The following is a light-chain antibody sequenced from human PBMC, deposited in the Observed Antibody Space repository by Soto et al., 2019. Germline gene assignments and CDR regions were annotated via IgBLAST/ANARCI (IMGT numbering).Light chain of an antibody. J-gene: IGKJ4*01. CDR3: QHRSNWPLT. CDR1: QSVSSY. Sequence: EIVLTQSPATLYLSPGERATLSCRASQSVSSYLAWYQQKPGQAPRLLIYDAYNRATGIPARFSGSGSGTDFTLASSSLEPEYFAVYYCQHRSNWPLTFGGGTKGEIK. CDR2: DAY. V-gene: IGKV3-11*01.